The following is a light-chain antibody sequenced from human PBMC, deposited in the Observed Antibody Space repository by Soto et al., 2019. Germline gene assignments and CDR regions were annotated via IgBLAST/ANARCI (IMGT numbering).Light chain of an antibody. J-gene: IGKJ4*01. V-gene: IGKV1-5*01. CDR2: DAS. CDR3: QQYNIWPPLT. CDR1: QSISTW. Sequence: GDRVTITCRASQSISTWLAWYQQKPGKAPKLLIYDASSLESGVPSSISGSVFGTEFPLTICSLQPDDFAVYYCQQYNIWPPLTFGGGTKVDIK.